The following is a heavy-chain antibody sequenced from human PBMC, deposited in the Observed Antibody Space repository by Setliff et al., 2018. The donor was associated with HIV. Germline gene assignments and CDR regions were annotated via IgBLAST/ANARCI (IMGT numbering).Heavy chain of an antibody. V-gene: IGHV3-21*01. CDR1: GFTFSSYS. J-gene: IGHJ4*02. CDR2: ISSSSSYI. CDR3: ATFRIAESPY. Sequence: PGESLKISCAASGFTFSSYSMNWVRQAPGKGLEWVSSISSSSSYIYYADSVKGRFTISRDNAKNSLYLQMNSLRAEDTAVYYCATFRIAESPYWGQGTLVTVSS. D-gene: IGHD6-13*01.